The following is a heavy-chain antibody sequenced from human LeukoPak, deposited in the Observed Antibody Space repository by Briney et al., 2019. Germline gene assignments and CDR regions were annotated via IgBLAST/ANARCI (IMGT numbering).Heavy chain of an antibody. J-gene: IGHJ6*02. D-gene: IGHD2-2*01. CDR1: GGSFSGYY. CDR2: INHSGST. Sequence: SETLSLTCAVYGGSFSGYYWSWIRQPPGKGLEWIGEINHSGSTNYNPSLKSRVTISVDTSKNQFSLKLSSVTAADTAVYYCARGRVRGYCSSTSSYYYYGMDVWGQGTTVTVSS. CDR3: ARGRVRGYCSSTSSYYYYGMDV. V-gene: IGHV4-34*01.